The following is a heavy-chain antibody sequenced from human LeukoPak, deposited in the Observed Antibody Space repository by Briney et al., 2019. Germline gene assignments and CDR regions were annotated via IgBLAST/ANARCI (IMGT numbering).Heavy chain of an antibody. V-gene: IGHV1-18*01. D-gene: IGHD3-22*01. Sequence: GASVKVSCKASGYTFTSYGISWVRQAPGQGLEWMGWISAYNGNTNYAQKLQGRVTMTTDTSTSTAYMELGSLRSDDTAVYYCASSYYDSSGYYYPRYFDYWGQGTLVTVSS. CDR1: GYTFTSYG. CDR3: ASSYYDSSGYYYPRYFDY. J-gene: IGHJ4*02. CDR2: ISAYNGNT.